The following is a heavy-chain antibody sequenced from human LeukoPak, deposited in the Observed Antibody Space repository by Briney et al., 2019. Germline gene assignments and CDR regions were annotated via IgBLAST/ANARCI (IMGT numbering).Heavy chain of an antibody. D-gene: IGHD3-22*01. V-gene: IGHV4-59*08. J-gene: IGHJ4*02. CDR1: GDSISTYY. CDR2: IYYSGST. CDR3: ARGETMIVVVIQYFDY. Sequence: SETLSLNCTVSGDSISTYYWSWIRQPPGKGLEWIGYIYYSGSTNYNPSLKSRVTISVDTSKNQFSLKLSSVTAADTAVYYCARGETMIVVVIQYFDYWGQGTLVTVSS.